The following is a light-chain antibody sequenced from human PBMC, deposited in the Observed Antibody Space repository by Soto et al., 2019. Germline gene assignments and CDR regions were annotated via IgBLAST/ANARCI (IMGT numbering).Light chain of an antibody. CDR3: CSYAGSYSYV. Sequence: QSALTQPRSVSGSPGQSVSISCTGARSDVGGYDYVSWYQQHPDKAPKVIIYDVIKRPSGVPDRFSGSKSGNTASLTISWLQSDDEADYYCCSYAGSYSYVFGPGTKVTVL. V-gene: IGLV2-11*01. CDR1: RSDVGGYDY. CDR2: DVI. J-gene: IGLJ1*01.